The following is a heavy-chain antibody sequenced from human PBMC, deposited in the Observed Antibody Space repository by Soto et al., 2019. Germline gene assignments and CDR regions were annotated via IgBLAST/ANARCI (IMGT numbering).Heavy chain of an antibody. CDR1: GFTFSSYA. V-gene: IGHV3-30-3*01. CDR3: ARGHYYDSSGYYHDY. CDR2: ISYDGSNK. J-gene: IGHJ4*02. D-gene: IGHD3-22*01. Sequence: PGGSLRLSCAASGFTFSSYAMHWVRQAPGKGLEWVAVISYDGSNKYYADSVKGRFTISRDNSKNTLYLQMNSLRAEDTAVYYCARGHYYDSSGYYHDYWGQGTLVTV.